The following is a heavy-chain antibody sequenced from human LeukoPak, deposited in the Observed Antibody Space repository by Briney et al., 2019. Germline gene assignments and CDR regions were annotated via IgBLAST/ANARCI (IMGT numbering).Heavy chain of an antibody. CDR1: GGSISSGGYY. CDR2: IYYSGST. Sequence: SQTLSLTCTVSGGSISSGGYYWSWIRQHPGKGLEWIGYIYYSGSTYYNPSLKSRVTISVDTSKNQFSLKLSSVTAADTAVYYCARANIVVVPAAIMLWFDPWGQGTLVTVSS. J-gene: IGHJ5*02. D-gene: IGHD2-2*01. V-gene: IGHV4-31*03. CDR3: ARANIVVVPAAIMLWFDP.